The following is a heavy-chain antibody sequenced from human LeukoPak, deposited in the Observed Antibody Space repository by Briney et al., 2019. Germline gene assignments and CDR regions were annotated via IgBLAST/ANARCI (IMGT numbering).Heavy chain of an antibody. CDR1: GGTFSSYA. J-gene: IGHJ5*02. V-gene: IGHV1-69*01. CDR2: IIPIFGTA. D-gene: IGHD3-9*01. Sequence: SVKVSCKASGGTFSSYAISWVRQAPGQGLEWMGGIIPIFGTANYAQKFQGRVTITADESTGTAYMELSSLRSEDTAVYYCAREVYDILTGYPAWGQGTLVTVSS. CDR3: AREVYDILTGYPA.